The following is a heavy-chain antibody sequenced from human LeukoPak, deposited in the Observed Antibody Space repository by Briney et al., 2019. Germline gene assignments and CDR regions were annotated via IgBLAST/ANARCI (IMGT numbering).Heavy chain of an antibody. V-gene: IGHV4-59*01. CDR2: IYYSGST. D-gene: IGHD1-26*01. CDR3: ARVGGTNYYYYGMDV. CDR1: GGSISNYY. J-gene: IGHJ6*02. Sequence: SETLSLTCTVSGGSISNYYWSWLRQPPGKGLEWLGYIYYSGSTNYNPSLKSRVTISVDTSKNQFSLKLSSVTAADTAVYYCARVGGTNYYYYGMDVWGQGTTVAVSS.